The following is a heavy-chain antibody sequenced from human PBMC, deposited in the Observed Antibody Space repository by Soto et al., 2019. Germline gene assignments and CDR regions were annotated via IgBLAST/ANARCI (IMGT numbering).Heavy chain of an antibody. V-gene: IGHV3-30*18. Sequence: QVPLVESGGGVVQPGRSLRLSCAASGFTFSSYGMHWVRQAPGKGLEWVAVISYDGSNKYYADSVKGRFTISRDNSKNTLYLQMNSLRAEDTAVYYCAKDYLDSSWYVRYYYYGMDVWGQGTTVTVSS. CDR3: AKDYLDSSWYVRYYYYGMDV. J-gene: IGHJ6*02. CDR2: ISYDGSNK. CDR1: GFTFSSYG. D-gene: IGHD6-13*01.